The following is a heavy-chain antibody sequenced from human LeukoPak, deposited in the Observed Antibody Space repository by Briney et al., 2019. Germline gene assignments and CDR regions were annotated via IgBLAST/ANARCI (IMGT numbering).Heavy chain of an antibody. Sequence: SETLSLTCTVSGGSISSSSYYWGWIRQPPGKGLEWIGSIYYSGSTYYNPSLKSRVTISGDTSKNQLSLKLSSVTAADTAVYYCVRDRGVRASALTDYWGQGTLVTVSS. J-gene: IGHJ4*02. CDR2: IYYSGST. CDR1: GGSISSSSYY. V-gene: IGHV4-39*07. CDR3: VRDRGVRASALTDY. D-gene: IGHD3-10*01.